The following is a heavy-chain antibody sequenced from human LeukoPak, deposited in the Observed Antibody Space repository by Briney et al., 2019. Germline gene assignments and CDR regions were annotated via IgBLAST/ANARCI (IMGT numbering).Heavy chain of an antibody. CDR3: AILGCKSGWSLRNAFDI. Sequence: ASVKVSCKASGYTFTSYGISWVRQAPGQGLEWMGWMNPNSGNTGYAQKFQGRVTMTRNTSISTAYMELSSLRSEDTAVYYCAILGCKSGWSLRNAFDIWGQGTMVTVSS. D-gene: IGHD6-19*01. J-gene: IGHJ3*02. V-gene: IGHV1-8*02. CDR2: MNPNSGNT. CDR1: GYTFTSYG.